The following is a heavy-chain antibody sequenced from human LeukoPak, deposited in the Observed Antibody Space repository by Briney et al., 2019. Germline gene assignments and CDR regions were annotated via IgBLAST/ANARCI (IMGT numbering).Heavy chain of an antibody. Sequence: PSETLSLTCTVSGGSISSSSYYWGWIRQSPGKGLEWIGEIDNNGITNYNPSLKSRVTTSVDTTRKRFSLRLTSESAADTGVYYCARGGGGAKAFYFDYWGQGSLVTVSS. D-gene: IGHD1-26*01. J-gene: IGHJ4*02. CDR2: IDNNGIT. CDR1: GGSISSSSYY. CDR3: ARGGGGAKAFYFDY. V-gene: IGHV4-39*01.